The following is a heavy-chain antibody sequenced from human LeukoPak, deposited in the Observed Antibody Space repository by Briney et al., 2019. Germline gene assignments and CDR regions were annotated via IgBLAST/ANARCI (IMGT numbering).Heavy chain of an antibody. CDR2: INTSGST. V-gene: IGHV4-4*07. D-gene: IGHD2-2*01. CDR3: ARGGCSSTSCYWVYNWFDP. CDR1: GASFSSYY. J-gene: IGHJ5*02. Sequence: PSETLSLTCTVSGASFSSYYWSWIRQPAGKGLEWIGRINTSGSTNYNPSLKSRVTMSVDTSKNQFSLKLSSVTAADTAVYYCARGGCSSTSCYWVYNWFDPWGQGTLVTVSS.